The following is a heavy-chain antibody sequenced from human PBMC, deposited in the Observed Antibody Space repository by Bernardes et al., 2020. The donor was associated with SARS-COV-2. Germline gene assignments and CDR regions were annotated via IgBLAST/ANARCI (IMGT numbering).Heavy chain of an antibody. CDR1: GFTFSSYT. D-gene: IGHD4-4*01. J-gene: IGHJ4*02. CDR3: ARVDFSNLYYFDY. V-gene: IGHV3-21*06. Sequence: GGSLRLSCAASGFTFSSYTMNWVRQAPGKGLEWISSISTRSSHISYSDSVRGRFTISRDNAKNSVSLQMNSLRAEDTAVYYCARVDFSNLYYFDYWGQGTPVTVSS. CDR2: ISTRSSHI.